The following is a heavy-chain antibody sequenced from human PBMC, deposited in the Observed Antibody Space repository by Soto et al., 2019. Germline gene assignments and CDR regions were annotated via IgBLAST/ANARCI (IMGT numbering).Heavy chain of an antibody. CDR3: ARRYGSGSNYYYYGMDV. CDR2: IYPGDSDT. D-gene: IGHD3-10*01. CDR1: GYSFTSYW. J-gene: IGHJ6*02. Sequence: SLKISCKGSGYSFTSYWIGWVRQMPGKGLEWMGIIYPGDSDTRYSPSFQGQVTISADKSISTAYLQWSSLKASDTAMYYCARRYGSGSNYYYYGMDVWGQGTTVTVSS. V-gene: IGHV5-51*01.